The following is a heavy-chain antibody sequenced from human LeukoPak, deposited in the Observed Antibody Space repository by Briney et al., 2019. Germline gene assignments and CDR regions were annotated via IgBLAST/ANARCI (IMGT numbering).Heavy chain of an antibody. D-gene: IGHD6-13*01. CDR2: INWNGGST. CDR1: GFTFDDYG. Sequence: PGGSLRLSCAASGFTFDDYGMSWVRQAPGKGLEWVSGINWNGGSTGYADSVKGRFTISRDNAKNSLYLQMNSLRAEDTALYYCARAAAAEAYYYYYMGVWGKGTTVTVSS. J-gene: IGHJ6*03. V-gene: IGHV3-20*04. CDR3: ARAAAAEAYYYYYMGV.